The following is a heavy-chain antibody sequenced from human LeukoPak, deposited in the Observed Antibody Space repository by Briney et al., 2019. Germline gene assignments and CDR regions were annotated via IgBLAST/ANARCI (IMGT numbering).Heavy chain of an antibody. V-gene: IGHV3-30-3*01. D-gene: IGHD6-13*01. Sequence: GGSLRLSCAASGFTFSSYAMHWVRQAPGKGLEWVAVISYDGSNKYYADSVKGQFTISRDNGKNPLYLQMNSLRAEETAVYYCARDSGWWRFDFWGQGTLVTVSS. J-gene: IGHJ4*02. CDR2: ISYDGSNK. CDR1: GFTFSSYA. CDR3: ARDSGWWRFDF.